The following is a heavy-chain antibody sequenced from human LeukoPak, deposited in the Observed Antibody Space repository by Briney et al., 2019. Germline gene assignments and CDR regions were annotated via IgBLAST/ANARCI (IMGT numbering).Heavy chain of an antibody. D-gene: IGHD3-22*01. CDR2: ISSSGSTI. J-gene: IGHJ6*03. CDR1: GFTFSDYY. Sequence: AGALRLSCAASGFTFSDYYMSWIRQAPGKGLEWVSYISSSGSTIYYADSVKGRFTITRDNAKNSLYLQMNSLRAEDTAVYYCARAPLIYDSSGLGLNYYYYYMDVWGKGTTVTVSS. CDR3: ARAPLIYDSSGLGLNYYYYYMDV. V-gene: IGHV3-11*01.